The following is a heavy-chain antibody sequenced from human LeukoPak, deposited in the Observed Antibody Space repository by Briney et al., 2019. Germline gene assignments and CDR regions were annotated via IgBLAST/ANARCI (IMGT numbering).Heavy chain of an antibody. J-gene: IGHJ4*02. CDR1: GYTFTGYY. CDR3: ARALETMGAKRYFDY. Sequence: ASVKVSCKPSGYTFTGYYMHWVRQAPGQGLEWMGWINPNSGDTNYAQKFQGRVTMISDTSISTAYMALSGLRSDDTAVYYCARALETMGAKRYFDYWGQGTLVTVSS. CDR2: INPNSGDT. D-gene: IGHD3-16*01. V-gene: IGHV1-2*02.